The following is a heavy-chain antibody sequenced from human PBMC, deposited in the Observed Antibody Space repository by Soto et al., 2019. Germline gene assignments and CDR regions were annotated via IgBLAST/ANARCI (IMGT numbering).Heavy chain of an antibody. CDR3: ARDISYGSWTADDY. V-gene: IGHV1-18*01. CDR2: ISTVNGGT. Sequence: QVQLVQSRAAVTKPGASVKVSCKASGYTLTSHGISWMRLAPGQGLEGMGWISTVNGGTNYAKSLKGRAPMTTDTSTSKAYMGLRSLRSDYTAMYYCARDISYGSWTADDYGGQGTLVTVSS. D-gene: IGHD2-21*02. J-gene: IGHJ4*02. CDR1: GYTLTSHG.